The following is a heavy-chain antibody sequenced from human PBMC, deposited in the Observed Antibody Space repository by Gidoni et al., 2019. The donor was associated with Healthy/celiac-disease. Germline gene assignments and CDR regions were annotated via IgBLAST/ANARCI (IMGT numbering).Heavy chain of an antibody. D-gene: IGHD3-22*01. CDR1: GFTFSSYA. CDR2: ISGSGGST. Sequence: EVQLLESGGGLVQPGGSLSLSCAASGFTFSSYAMSWVRQAPGKGLEWVSAISGSGGSTYYADSVKGRFTISRDNSKNTLYLQMNSLRAEDTAVYYCAKYYDSSGYYPYDWGQGTLVTVSS. CDR3: AKYYDSSGYYPYD. V-gene: IGHV3-23*01. J-gene: IGHJ4*02.